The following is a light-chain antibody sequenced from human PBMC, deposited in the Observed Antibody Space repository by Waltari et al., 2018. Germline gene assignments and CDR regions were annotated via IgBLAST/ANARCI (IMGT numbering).Light chain of an antibody. CDR1: SSTAGPYSS. Sequence: QSALTQPRSVSGSPGQSVTTPCTRPSSTAGPYSSVSCSQKHPGNAPHPPTVSSASTPHDRGKAHLVIAYSGSRRTPGVPGQSCAFQVGHSDLLTIFGLQAEDEADYSCCSYAGYAVYMFGGGTKVTVL. CDR2: SGS. J-gene: IGLJ3*02. V-gene: IGLV2-11*01. CDR3: CSYAGYAVYM.